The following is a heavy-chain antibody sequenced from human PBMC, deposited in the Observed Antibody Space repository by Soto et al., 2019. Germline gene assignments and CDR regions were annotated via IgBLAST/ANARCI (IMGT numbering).Heavy chain of an antibody. V-gene: IGHV3-23*01. CDR2: ISGSGGST. Sequence: EVQLLESGGGLVQPGGSRRLSCAASGFTVSSYAMSWVRQAPGKGLEWVSAISGSGGSTYYADSVKGRFTISRDNSKNTLDLQMNSLRAEDTAVYYCAKVPYYYDSSGYYWSVLFDYWGQGTLVTVSS. D-gene: IGHD3-22*01. CDR3: AKVPYYYDSSGYYWSVLFDY. CDR1: GFTVSSYA. J-gene: IGHJ4*02.